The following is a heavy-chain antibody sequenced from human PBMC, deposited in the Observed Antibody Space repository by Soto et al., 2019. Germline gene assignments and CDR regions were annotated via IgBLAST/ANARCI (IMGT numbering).Heavy chain of an antibody. CDR3: AKDSTVVVTAIGSWYFDL. J-gene: IGHJ2*01. V-gene: IGHV3-30-3*01. D-gene: IGHD2-21*02. CDR2: LSNDGSNE. CDR1: GFTFRAYT. Sequence: GGSLRLSCAASGFTFRAYTIHWVRQAPGKGLKWVAALSNDGSNEFYADSVKGRFTVSRDNSKNTLYLQMSSLRVEDTALYYCAKDSTVVVTAIGSWYFDLWGRGTLVTVSS.